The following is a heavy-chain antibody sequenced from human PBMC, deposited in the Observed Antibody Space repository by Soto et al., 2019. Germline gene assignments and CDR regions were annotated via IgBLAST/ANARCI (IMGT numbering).Heavy chain of an antibody. CDR3: ASPSVADAFDV. V-gene: IGHV3-74*01. CDR1: GFTFSDYW. J-gene: IGHJ3*01. D-gene: IGHD2-21*01. Sequence: EVQLVESGGGLVQPGGSLRLSCVVSGFTFSDYWMHWVRQAPGKGLVWVSRINSDGSVTSYADSVMGRFSISRDNAKNTLYSQLNSLRAEDTAVYDCASPSVADAFDVWGQGTTVSVSS. CDR2: INSDGSVT.